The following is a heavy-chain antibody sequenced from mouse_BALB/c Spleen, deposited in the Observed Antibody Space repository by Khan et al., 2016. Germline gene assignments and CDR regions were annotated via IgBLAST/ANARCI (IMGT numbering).Heavy chain of an antibody. V-gene: IGHV3-6*02. CDR1: GYSITSGYY. CDR2: ISYDGSN. D-gene: IGHD4-1*01. CDR3: ANGNYVDY. Sequence: EVQLQESGPGLVKPSQSLSLTCSVTGYSITSGYYWNWIRQFPGNKLEWMGYISYDGSNNYNPSLKNRISITRDTSKNQFFLKLNSVTTEDTATYYCANGNYVDYWGQGNTLTVSS. J-gene: IGHJ2*01.